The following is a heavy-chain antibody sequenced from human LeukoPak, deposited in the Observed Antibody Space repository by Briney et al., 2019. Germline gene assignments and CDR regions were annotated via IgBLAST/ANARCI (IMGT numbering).Heavy chain of an antibody. D-gene: IGHD3-22*01. CDR2: ISGGSGGST. Sequence: GGSLRLSCAPSGLRFSYSAMSWVRQAPGKGLEWVSTISGGSGGSTFYADSVKGRFTISRDNSKNTVHLQMTSLSAEDTAVYYCVKHFYDSSGYFFAFDIWGQGTKVTVSS. J-gene: IGHJ3*02. V-gene: IGHV3-23*01. CDR1: GLRFSYSA. CDR3: VKHFYDSSGYFFAFDI.